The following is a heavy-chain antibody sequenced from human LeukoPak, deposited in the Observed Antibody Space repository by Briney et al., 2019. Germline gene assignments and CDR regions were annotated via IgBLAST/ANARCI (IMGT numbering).Heavy chain of an antibody. CDR2: INPNSGGT. J-gene: IGHJ6*03. Sequence: ASVKVSCKASGYTFTGNYMHWVRQAPGQGLEWMGWINPNSGGTNYAQKFQGRVTITRDTSISTAYMELSRLRSDDTAVYYCARGDTYYYYYYTDVWGKGTTVTVSS. V-gene: IGHV1-2*02. CDR1: GYTFTGNY. CDR3: ARGDTYYYYYYTDV.